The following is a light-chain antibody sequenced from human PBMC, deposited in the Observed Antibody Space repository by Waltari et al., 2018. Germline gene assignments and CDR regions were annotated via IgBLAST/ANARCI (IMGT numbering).Light chain of an antibody. CDR1: SSYVGFYNY. V-gene: IGLV2-14*01. CDR2: DVS. CDR3: NSYAGSSSWV. Sequence: QSALTQPASVSGSPGQSITISCPGTSSYVGFYNYVSWYQQHPGKAPKLMIYDVSERPSGVSNRFSGSKSGNTASLTISGLQAEDEADYYCNSYAGSSSWVFGGGTKLTVL. J-gene: IGLJ3*02.